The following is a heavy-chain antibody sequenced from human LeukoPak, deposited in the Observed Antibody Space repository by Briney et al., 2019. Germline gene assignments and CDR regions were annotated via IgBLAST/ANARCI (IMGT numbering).Heavy chain of an antibody. J-gene: IGHJ4*02. D-gene: IGHD5-12*01. CDR2: ISAYNGNT. CDR1: GYTFTSYG. Sequence: ASVKVSCKASGYTFTSYGISWVRQAPGQGLEWMGWISAYNGNTNYAQKLQGRATMTTDTSTSTAYMELRSLRSDDTAVYYCARDRVKYSGYDCFDYWGQGTLVTVSS. V-gene: IGHV1-18*01. CDR3: ARDRVKYSGYDCFDY.